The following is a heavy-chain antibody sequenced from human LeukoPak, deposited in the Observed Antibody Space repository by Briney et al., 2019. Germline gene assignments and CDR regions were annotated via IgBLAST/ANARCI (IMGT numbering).Heavy chain of an antibody. D-gene: IGHD1-26*01. CDR1: GGSISSSSYY. J-gene: IGHJ4*02. CDR3: APIVGAPSY. CDR2: IYYSGST. Sequence: PSETLSLTCTVSGGSISSSSYYWGWIRQPPGKGLEWIGSIYYSGSTYYNPSLKSRVTISVDTSKNQFSLKLSSVTAADTAVYYCAPIVGAPSYWGQGTLVTVSS. V-gene: IGHV4-39*01.